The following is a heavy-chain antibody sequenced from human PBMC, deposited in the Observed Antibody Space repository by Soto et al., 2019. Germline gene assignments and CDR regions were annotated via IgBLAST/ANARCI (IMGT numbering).Heavy chain of an antibody. CDR3: ARDIAARTYYYYGMDV. D-gene: IGHD6-6*01. CDR1: GLTFSSYA. Sequence: PGGSLRLSCAASGLTFSSYAMHWVRQAPGKGLEWVAVISYDGSNKYYADSVKGRFTISRDNSKNTLYLQMNSLRAEDTAVYYCARDIAARTYYYYGMDVWGQGTTVTVSS. V-gene: IGHV3-30-3*01. J-gene: IGHJ6*02. CDR2: ISYDGSNK.